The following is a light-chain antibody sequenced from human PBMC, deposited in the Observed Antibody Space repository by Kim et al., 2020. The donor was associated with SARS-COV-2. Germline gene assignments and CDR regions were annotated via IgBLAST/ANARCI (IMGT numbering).Light chain of an antibody. CDR2: DND. CDR1: NSNIGKNY. J-gene: IGLJ3*02. Sequence: QSVLTQPPSVSAAPGQKVTISCSGSNSNIGKNYVSWYQQLPGTAPRLLIYDNDQRPSEIPDRFSGSKSGTSATLAITGLQTGDEADYYCGTWDNNLFAARVFGGGTKVTVL. V-gene: IGLV1-51*01. CDR3: GTWDNNLFAARV.